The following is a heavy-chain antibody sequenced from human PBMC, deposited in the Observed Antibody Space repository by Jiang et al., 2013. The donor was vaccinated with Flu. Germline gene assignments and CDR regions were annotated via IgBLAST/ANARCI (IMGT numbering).Heavy chain of an antibody. Sequence: KPTQTLTLTCTFSGFSLSTSGMCVSWIRQPPGKALEWLARIDWDDDKYYSTSLKTRLTISKDTSKNQVVLTMTNMDPVDTATYYCARIGPLYSSSWEDYYGMDVWGQGTTVTVSS. D-gene: IGHD6-13*01. V-gene: IGHV2-70*11. CDR2: IDWDDDK. J-gene: IGHJ6*02. CDR1: GFSLSTSGMC. CDR3: ARIGPLYSSSWEDYYGMDV.